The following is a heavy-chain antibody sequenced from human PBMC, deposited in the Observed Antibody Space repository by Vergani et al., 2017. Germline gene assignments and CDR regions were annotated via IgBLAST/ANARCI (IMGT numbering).Heavy chain of an antibody. Sequence: EVQLVQSGAEVKKPGATMKISCKVSGYTFTDHYMHWVKQAPGKGLEWMGLVDPEDGETIYAEKFKGRVTIAADTSTDTAHLEFSSLRSEDTAVYYGATPQTVTTGGMEVWVQGTTVIVSS. CDR3: ATPQTVTTGGMEV. V-gene: IGHV1-69-2*01. CDR1: GYTFTDHY. D-gene: IGHD4-17*01. CDR2: VDPEDGET. J-gene: IGHJ6*02.